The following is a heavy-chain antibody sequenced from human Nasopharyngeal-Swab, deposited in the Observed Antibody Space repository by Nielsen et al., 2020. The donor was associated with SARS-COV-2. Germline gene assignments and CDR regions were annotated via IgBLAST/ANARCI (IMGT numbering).Heavy chain of an antibody. CDR1: GYTFTSYG. J-gene: IGHJ4*02. CDR2: MNPNSGNT. Sequence: ASVKVSCKASGYTFTSYGISWVRQAPGQGLEWMGWMNPNSGNTGYAQKFQGRVTMTRNTSISTAYMELSSLRSEDTAVYYCARLGASSRMGTMIVVALYYFDYWGQGTLVTVSS. CDR3: ARLGASSRMGTMIVVALYYFDY. D-gene: IGHD3-22*01. V-gene: IGHV1-8*02.